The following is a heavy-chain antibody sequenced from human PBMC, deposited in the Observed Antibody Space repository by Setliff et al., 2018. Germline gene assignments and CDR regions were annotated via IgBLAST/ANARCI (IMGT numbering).Heavy chain of an antibody. CDR3: ARDKGYDSSGYYFYYYYYMDV. V-gene: IGHV1-18*01. J-gene: IGHJ6*03. Sequence: ASVKVSCKASGYTFTNYGITWVRQAPGQGLEWMGWISAYDDNTNYAQRLQGRVTMTTDTSTSTAYMELSSLRSEDTAVYYCARDKGYDSSGYYFYYYYYMDVWGKGTTVTVSS. CDR2: ISAYDDNT. D-gene: IGHD3-22*01. CDR1: GYTFTNYG.